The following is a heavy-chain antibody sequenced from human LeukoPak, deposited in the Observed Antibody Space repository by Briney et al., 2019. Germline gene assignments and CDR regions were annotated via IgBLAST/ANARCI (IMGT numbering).Heavy chain of an antibody. CDR2: IWYDGSNE. CDR3: AKGGDGYNYFDY. V-gene: IGHV3-33*06. D-gene: IGHD5-24*01. CDR1: VFTFSSYG. Sequence: GGSLRLSFAAPVFTFSSYGMHGVRQAPGTQLQGVAVIWYDGSNEYYPDSVNGRFTISRDNSKNTGDLQINSLTAAHTPGYYLAKGGDGYNYFDYWGQGTLVTVSS. J-gene: IGHJ4*02.